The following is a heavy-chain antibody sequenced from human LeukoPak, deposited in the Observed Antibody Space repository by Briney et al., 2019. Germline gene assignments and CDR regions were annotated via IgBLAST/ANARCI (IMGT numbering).Heavy chain of an antibody. CDR3: ASAFYDAFDI. D-gene: IGHD2/OR15-2a*01. CDR1: GGSISSGGYS. J-gene: IGHJ3*02. V-gene: IGHV4-30-4*07. CDR2: IYYSGST. Sequence: SETLSLTCAVSGGSISSGGYSWSWIRQPPGKGLEWIGYIYYSGSTYYNPSLKSRVTISVDTSKNQFSLKLSSVTAADTAVYYCASAFYDAFDIWGQGTMVTVSS.